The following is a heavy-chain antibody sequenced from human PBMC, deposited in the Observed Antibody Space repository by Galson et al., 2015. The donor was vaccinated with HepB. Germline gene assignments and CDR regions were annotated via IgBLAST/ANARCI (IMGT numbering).Heavy chain of an antibody. V-gene: IGHV3-33*08. Sequence: SLRLSCAASGFTFSSYGMHWVRQAPGKGLEWVAVIWYDGSNKYYADSVKGRFTISRDNSKNTLYLQMNSLRAEDTAVYYCAREHTMVRGVAYYYYGMDVWGQGTTVTVSS. CDR3: AREHTMVRGVAYYYYGMDV. CDR1: GFTFSSYG. J-gene: IGHJ6*02. CDR2: IWYDGSNK. D-gene: IGHD3-10*01.